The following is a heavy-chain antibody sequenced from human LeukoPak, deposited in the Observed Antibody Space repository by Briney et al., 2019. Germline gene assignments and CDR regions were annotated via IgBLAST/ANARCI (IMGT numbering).Heavy chain of an antibody. CDR2: ISYSGNT. CDR1: CGSITNYY. D-gene: IGHD6-19*01. V-gene: IGHV4-59*01. J-gene: IGHJ3*01. CDR3: ARGSSSAAAFDV. Sequence: SETLSRNCTVPCGSITNYYWTWIRQPPGKGPESIGYISYSGNTNYNPSLKSLVTISVDWSKNSFSLNLSSVAAADTAVYYCARGSSSAAAFDVWGQGTMVTVSS.